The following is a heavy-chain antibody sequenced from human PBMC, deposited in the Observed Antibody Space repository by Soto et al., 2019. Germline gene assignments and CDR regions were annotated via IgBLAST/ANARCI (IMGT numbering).Heavy chain of an antibody. V-gene: IGHV3-23*01. CDR3: ARGLRGHTVVVGSIRY. CDR1: GFTFSSYA. CDR2: ISGSGGST. J-gene: IGHJ4*02. D-gene: IGHD2-15*01. Sequence: GGSLRLSCAASGFTFSSYAMSWVRQAPGKGLEWVSAISGSGGSTYYADSVKGRFTISRDNSKNTLYLQMNSLRAEDTAVYYCARGLRGHTVVVGSIRYWGQGTLVTVSS.